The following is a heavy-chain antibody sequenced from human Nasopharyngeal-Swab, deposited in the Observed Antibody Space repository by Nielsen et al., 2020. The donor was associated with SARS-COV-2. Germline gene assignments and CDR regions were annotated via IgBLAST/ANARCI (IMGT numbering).Heavy chain of an antibody. D-gene: IGHD6-13*01. V-gene: IGHV3-23*01. CDR2: ISGSGGST. Sequence: LKISCAASGFTFRSHDMTWVRQAPGKGLEWVSTISGSGGSTNYADSVKGRFTISRDNSENTLYLQMNSLRAEDTAVYYCANRRGSSWHPYCFDYWGQGTLVTVSS. J-gene: IGHJ4*02. CDR1: GFTFRSHD. CDR3: ANRRGSSWHPYCFDY.